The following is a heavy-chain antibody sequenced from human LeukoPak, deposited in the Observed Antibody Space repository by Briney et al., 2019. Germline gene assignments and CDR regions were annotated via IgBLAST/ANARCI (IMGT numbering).Heavy chain of an antibody. CDR3: AREALSGYYGMDV. CDR2: INPGGSRI. V-gene: IGHV1-46*02. CDR1: GYTFNTYY. Sequence: ASVKVSCKASGYTFNTYYLHWVRQAPGQGLEWVGIINPGGSRIIYAQKFQGRVTMTRDTSTTTVYMELSSLRSEDTAVYYCAREALSGYYGMDVWGQGTTVIVSS. J-gene: IGHJ6*02. D-gene: IGHD3-10*01.